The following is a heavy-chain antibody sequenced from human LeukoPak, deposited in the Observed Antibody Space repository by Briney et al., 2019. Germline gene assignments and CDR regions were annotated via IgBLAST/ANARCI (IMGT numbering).Heavy chain of an antibody. D-gene: IGHD6-13*01. J-gene: IGHJ4*02. Sequence: ESGPTLVKPPQTLTLTCTFSGFSLSTSGVGVGWIRQPPVKALEWLALIYWNDDKRYSPSLKSRLTITKDTSKNQVVLTMTNMDPVDTATYYCAHEQQLTPFDYWGQGTLVTVSS. V-gene: IGHV2-5*01. CDR2: IYWNDDK. CDR3: AHEQQLTPFDY. CDR1: GFSLSTSGVG.